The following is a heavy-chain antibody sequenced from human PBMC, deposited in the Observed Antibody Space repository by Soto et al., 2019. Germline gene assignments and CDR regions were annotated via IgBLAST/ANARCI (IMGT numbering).Heavy chain of an antibody. Sequence: EVQLVQSGAEVRKPGESLKISCKGSGYIFSNWWIGWVRQMPGKGLEWMGNIYPGDSDTKYSPSFQGQVTISVDKSTXTAYLQGNRLKASDSAMYFCARRHRGGLQAYYFDYWGQGTVVTVSS. D-gene: IGHD3-10*01. J-gene: IGHJ4*02. CDR2: IYPGDSDT. CDR1: GYIFSNWW. V-gene: IGHV5-51*01. CDR3: ARRHRGGLQAYYFDY.